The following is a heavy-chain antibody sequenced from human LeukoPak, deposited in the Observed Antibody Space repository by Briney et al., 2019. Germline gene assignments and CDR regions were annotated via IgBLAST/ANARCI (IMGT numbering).Heavy chain of an antibody. CDR3: ARGQSADL. D-gene: IGHD6-19*01. J-gene: IGHJ5*02. CDR1: GFTFSNYG. CDR2: ISYDGSEE. V-gene: IGHV3-30*03. Sequence: GGSLRLSCAASGFTFSNYGLHWVRQAPGKGLEWVAVISYDGSEEHYRDSVKGRFTISRDNSKNTLYLQMDSLRAEDTAVYYCARGQSADLWGQGTLVTVSS.